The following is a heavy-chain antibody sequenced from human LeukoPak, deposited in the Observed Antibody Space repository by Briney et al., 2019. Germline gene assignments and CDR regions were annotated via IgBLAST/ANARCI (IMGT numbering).Heavy chain of an antibody. CDR1: GFSFSSYW. CDR2: INSDGSST. J-gene: IGHJ4*02. CDR3: TRAIRTAAPDS. V-gene: IGHV3-74*01. D-gene: IGHD2-21*02. Sequence: GGSLRLSCENSGFSFSSYWMHWVRQAPGKGLVWVSTINSDGSSTSFADSVKGRFTVSRDNVRNTLYLEMNSLRAEDTAVYYCTRAIRTAAPDSWGQGTLVTVSS.